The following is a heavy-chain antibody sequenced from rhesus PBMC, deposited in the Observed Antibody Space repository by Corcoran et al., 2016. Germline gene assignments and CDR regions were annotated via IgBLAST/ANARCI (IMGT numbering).Heavy chain of an antibody. CDR3: ARARAGGYNFWSGYY. Sequence: QVQLQESGPGLVKPSATLSLTCAVSGVSISSYWWSWLPPPPGKGLKWIGEIKDNRGSTYYNPSLKSRVTISKDASKNQFSLKLISVTAADTAVYYWARARAGGYNFWSGYYWGQGVLVTVSS. J-gene: IGHJ4*01. CDR2: IKDNRGST. D-gene: IGHD3-3*01. V-gene: IGHV4-80*01. CDR1: GVSISSYW.